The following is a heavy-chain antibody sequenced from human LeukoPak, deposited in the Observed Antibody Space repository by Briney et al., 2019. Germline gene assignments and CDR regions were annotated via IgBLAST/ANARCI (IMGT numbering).Heavy chain of an antibody. J-gene: IGHJ4*02. CDR1: GGSFSGYY. CDR2: INHSGST. CDR3: ARGDYYDSNFDY. D-gene: IGHD3-22*01. V-gene: IGHV4-34*01. Sequence: KPSETLSLTCAVYGGSFSGYYWSWIRHPPGKGLEWIGEINHSGSTNYNPSLESRVTISVDTSKNQFSLKLSSVTAADTAVYYCARGDYYDSNFDYWGQGTLVTVSS.